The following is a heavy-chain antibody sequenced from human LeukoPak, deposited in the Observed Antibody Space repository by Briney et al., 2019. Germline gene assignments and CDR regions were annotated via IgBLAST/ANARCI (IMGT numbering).Heavy chain of an antibody. J-gene: IGHJ1*01. CDR1: GFTFSSYW. CDR3: ATYSSLNRREFQY. D-gene: IGHD3-22*01. CDR2: IKEDGSEK. V-gene: IGHV3-7*01. Sequence: PGGSLRLSCAASGFTFSSYWMSWVRQAPGKGLEWVANIKEDGSEKYYVDSVKGRFTFSRDNAKNSLYLQMNSLRAEDTAVYYCATYSSLNRREFQYWGQGTLLTVSS.